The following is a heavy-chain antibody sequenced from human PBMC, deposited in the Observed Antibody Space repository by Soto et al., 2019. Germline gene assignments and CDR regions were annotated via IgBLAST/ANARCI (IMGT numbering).Heavy chain of an antibody. CDR1: GGFISSSNW. V-gene: IGHV4-4*02. D-gene: IGHD2-2*01. Sequence: PSETLSLTCAVSGGFISSSNWWSWVRQPPGKGLEWIGEIYHSGSTNYNPSLKSRVTISVDKSKYQFSLKLSSVTAADTAVYYCARFIVVVPAAMPSPRDYYYGMDVWGKGTTVTVS. CDR3: ARFIVVVPAAMPSPRDYYYGMDV. CDR2: IYHSGST. J-gene: IGHJ6*04.